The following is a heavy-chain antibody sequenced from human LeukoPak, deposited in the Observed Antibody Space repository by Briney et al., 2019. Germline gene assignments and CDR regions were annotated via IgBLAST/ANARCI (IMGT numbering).Heavy chain of an antibody. Sequence: TSDTLSLTCTVSGDSISNYYWGWVRQPAGKGLEWIGRIYASGSSNYNPSLKSRITMSVDTSKNQFSLKLSSVTAADTAVYYCARCLNTYYYDNSGYSPEHYYMDVWGKGTTVIVSS. CDR3: ARCLNTYYYDNSGYSPEHYYMDV. D-gene: IGHD3-22*01. J-gene: IGHJ6*03. V-gene: IGHV4-4*07. CDR2: IYASGSS. CDR1: GDSISNYY.